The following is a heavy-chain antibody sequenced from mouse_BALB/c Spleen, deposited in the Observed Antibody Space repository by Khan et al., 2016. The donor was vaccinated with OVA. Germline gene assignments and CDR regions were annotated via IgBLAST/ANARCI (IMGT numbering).Heavy chain of an antibody. V-gene: IGHV14-3*02. CDR1: GYNIKDIY. Sequence: MQLEESGAELVKPAASLKLSCTASGYNIKDIYIHWVKQRPEKGLERIRRTDPANGNTKSDPKFQGKATITADTSSNTAYRQLSSLTSEDTAVYYCRISTMDAWGQGTTLTVSS. J-gene: IGHJ2*01. CDR3: RISTMDA. CDR2: TDPANGNT.